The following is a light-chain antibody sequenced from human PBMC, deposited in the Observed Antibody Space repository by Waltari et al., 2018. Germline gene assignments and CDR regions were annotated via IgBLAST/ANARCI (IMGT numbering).Light chain of an antibody. V-gene: IGKV3-20*01. CDR3: QHYVNLPAT. J-gene: IGKJ1*01. CDR2: NVF. Sequence: IVLTQSPGTLSMSPGGGVTLSCRASQSLNRALAWYQQKPGQAPRLLIYNVFNRATDIPDRFSGSGSGTEFSLTISRLEPEDFAVYYCQHYVNLPATFGQGTRVEIK. CDR1: QSLNRA.